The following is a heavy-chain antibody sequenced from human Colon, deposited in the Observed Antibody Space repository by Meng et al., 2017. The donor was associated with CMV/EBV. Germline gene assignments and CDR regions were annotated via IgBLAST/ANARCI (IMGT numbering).Heavy chain of an antibody. CDR2: ISPSSGTK. D-gene: IGHD2-21*02. CDR3: ARVPVTANEGTDY. J-gene: IGHJ4*01. CDR1: EFAFKSHG. V-gene: IGHV3-48*04. Sequence: GESLKISCAASEFAFKSHGMNWVRQAPGKGLEWLAYISPSSGTKDYADSVRGRFTISRDNANNLLYLEMSDLRGDDTAVYFCARVPVTANEGTDYWGHGTLVTVSS.